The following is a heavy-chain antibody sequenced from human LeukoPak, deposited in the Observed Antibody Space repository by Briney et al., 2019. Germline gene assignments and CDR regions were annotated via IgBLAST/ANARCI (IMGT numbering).Heavy chain of an antibody. J-gene: IGHJ3*02. CDR3: ARDGLPAARGI. D-gene: IGHD6-6*01. V-gene: IGHV3-74*01. CDR1: GFIFSQFW. CDR2: INGDGSST. Sequence: GGSLRLSCAGSGFIFSQFWMQWVRQVPGKGLVWVSRINGDGSSTNYADSVKGRFTISRDNAKNTLYLQMNSLRAEDTAVYCCARDGLPAARGIWGQGTMVTVSS.